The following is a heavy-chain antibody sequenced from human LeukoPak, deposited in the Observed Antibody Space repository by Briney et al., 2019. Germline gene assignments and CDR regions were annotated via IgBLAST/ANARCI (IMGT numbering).Heavy chain of an antibody. CDR3: ARLYGSSLGRVFDY. CDR2: IYNSGST. CDR1: GGSITSYY. J-gene: IGHJ4*02. D-gene: IGHD3-10*01. V-gene: IGHV4-59*01. Sequence: PSETLSLTCTVSGGSITSYYWSWIRHPPGKGLEWIGYIYNSGSTNYNPSLKSRVTISVDTSKNQFSLKLSSVTAADTAVYYCARLYGSSLGRVFDYWGQGTLVTVSS.